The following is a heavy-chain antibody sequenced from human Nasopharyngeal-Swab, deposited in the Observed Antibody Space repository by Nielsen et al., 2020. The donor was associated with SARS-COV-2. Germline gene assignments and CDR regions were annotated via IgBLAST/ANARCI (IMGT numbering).Heavy chain of an antibody. CDR3: ARRDCSSTSCSHYYYYGMDA. Sequence: GESLKISCKGSGYSFTSYWISWVRQMPGKGLEWMGRIDPSDSYTNYSPSFQGHVTISADKSISTAYLQWSSLKASDTAMYYCARRDCSSTSCSHYYYYGMDAWGQGTTVTVSS. CDR2: IDPSDSYT. D-gene: IGHD2-2*01. CDR1: GYSFTSYW. J-gene: IGHJ6*02. V-gene: IGHV5-10-1*01.